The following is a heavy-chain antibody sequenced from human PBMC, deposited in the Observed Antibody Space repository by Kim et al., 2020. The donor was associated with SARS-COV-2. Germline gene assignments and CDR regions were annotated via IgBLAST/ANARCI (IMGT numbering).Heavy chain of an antibody. CDR2: IYPYSGAT. V-gene: IGHV1-2*02. D-gene: IGHD5-12*01. CDR3: ARLSVAVHYAIVA. Sequence: ASVKVSCKASGYTFTSYDLHWVRQAPGQGLEWMGWIYPYSGATKYSQKFQGRVTMTRDTSSSTVYLELNTLRSGDTAVYYCARLSVAVHYAIVACGHGTT. CDR1: GYTFTSYD. J-gene: IGHJ6*01.